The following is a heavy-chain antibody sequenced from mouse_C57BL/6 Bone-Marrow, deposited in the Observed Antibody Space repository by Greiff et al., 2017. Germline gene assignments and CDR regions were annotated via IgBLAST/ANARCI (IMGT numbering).Heavy chain of an antibody. D-gene: IGHD1-1*01. CDR2: IDPNSGGT. CDR1: GYTFTSYW. V-gene: IGHV1-72*01. Sequence: QVQLKQSGAELVKPGASVKLSCKASGYTFTSYWMHWVKQRPGLGLEWIGRIDPNSGGTKYNEKFKSKATLTVDKPSSTAYMQLNSLTSEDSAVYYCASDYYGARFAYWGQGTLVTVSA. CDR3: ASDYYGARFAY. J-gene: IGHJ3*01.